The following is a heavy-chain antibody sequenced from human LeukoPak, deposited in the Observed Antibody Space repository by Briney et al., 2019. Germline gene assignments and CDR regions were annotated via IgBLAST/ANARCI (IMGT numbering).Heavy chain of an antibody. V-gene: IGHV3-23*01. D-gene: IGHD6-13*01. CDR1: GFTFSSYA. CDR3: AKPPAGKTQYSSSWYGHYFDY. Sequence: GGSLRLYCAASGFTFSSYAMTWVRQAPGKGLEWVSAISGSGGSTYYADSVKGRFTISRDNSKNTLYLQMNSLRAEDTAVYYCAKPPAGKTQYSSSWYGHYFDYWGQGTLVTVSS. CDR2: ISGSGGST. J-gene: IGHJ4*02.